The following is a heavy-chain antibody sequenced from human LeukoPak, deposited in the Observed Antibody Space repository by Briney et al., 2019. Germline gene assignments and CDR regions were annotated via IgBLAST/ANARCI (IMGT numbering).Heavy chain of an antibody. J-gene: IGHJ1*01. CDR1: GYTFTSYG. D-gene: IGHD6-13*01. CDR2: MNPNSGNT. Sequence: ASVKVSCKASGYTFTSYGINWVRQATGQGLEWMGWMNPNSGNTGYAQKFQGRVTMTRNTSISTAYMELSSLRSEDTAVYYCARAGIAAGKYFQHWGQGTLVTVSS. V-gene: IGHV1-8*02. CDR3: ARAGIAAGKYFQH.